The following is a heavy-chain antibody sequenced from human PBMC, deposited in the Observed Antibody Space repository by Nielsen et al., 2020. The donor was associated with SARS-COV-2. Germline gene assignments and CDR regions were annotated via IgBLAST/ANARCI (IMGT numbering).Heavy chain of an antibody. CDR1: GGSISSYY. J-gene: IGHJ3*02. D-gene: IGHD6-19*01. Sequence: SETLSLTCTVSGGSISSYYWSWIRQPPGKGLEWIGYIYYSGSTNYNPSLKSRVTISVDTSKNQFSLKLSSLTAADTAVYYCARSRSSGWDRGGFDIWGQGTMVTVSS. V-gene: IGHV4-59*12. CDR2: IYYSGST. CDR3: ARSRSSGWDRGGFDI.